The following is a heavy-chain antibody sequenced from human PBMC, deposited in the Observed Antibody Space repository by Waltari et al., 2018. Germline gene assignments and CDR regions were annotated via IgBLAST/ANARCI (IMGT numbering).Heavy chain of an antibody. D-gene: IGHD6-13*01. Sequence: QVQLQQWGAGLLKPSETLSLTCAVSGGSFSGYYWSWIRQPPGKGLEWIGEINQSGSTNYNPSLKSRVTISVDTSKNQFSLKLSSVTAADTAVYYCARRKVKAAAGYHYYYYYYMDVWGKGTTVTVSS. CDR1: GGSFSGYY. CDR3: ARRKVKAAAGYHYYYYYYMDV. J-gene: IGHJ6*03. V-gene: IGHV4-34*01. CDR2: INQSGST.